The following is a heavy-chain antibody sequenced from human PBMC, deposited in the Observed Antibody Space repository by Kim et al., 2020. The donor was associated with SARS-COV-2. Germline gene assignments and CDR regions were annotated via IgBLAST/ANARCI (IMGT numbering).Heavy chain of an antibody. CDR2: SAD. J-gene: IGHJ4*02. V-gene: IGHV3-48*02. D-gene: IGHD1-7*01. Sequence: SADYYRDAVKGRFTVSRDNAKNAVFLQMNSLRDEDAAVDYCQTSRGDWGQGTLVTVSS. CDR3: QTSRGD.